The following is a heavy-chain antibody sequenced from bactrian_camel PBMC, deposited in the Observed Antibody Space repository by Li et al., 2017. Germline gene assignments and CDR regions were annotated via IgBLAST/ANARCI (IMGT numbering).Heavy chain of an antibody. V-gene: IGHV3S25*01. CDR3: VREEKGTYFNY. Sequence: QLVESGGGSVQAGGSLRLSCAASGHTGGRMCLAWFRRVPGKEREGVARIDTVGGSTLYDDSVKGRFTISQADAKNAVTLQMNSLKPEDSAVYYCVREEKGTYFNYWGQGTQVTVS. J-gene: IGHJ4*01. CDR2: IDTVGGST. CDR1: GHTGGRMC. D-gene: IGHD7*01.